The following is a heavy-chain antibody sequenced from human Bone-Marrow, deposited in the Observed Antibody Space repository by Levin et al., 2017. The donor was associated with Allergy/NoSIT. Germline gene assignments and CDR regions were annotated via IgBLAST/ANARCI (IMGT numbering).Heavy chain of an antibody. CDR2: ITNDGSEK. CDR3: ARDRFGITTGLFDY. CDR1: GFLFSSYA. J-gene: IGHJ4*02. V-gene: IGHV3-30*03. D-gene: IGHD1-1*01. Sequence: PGGSLRLSCVTSGFLFSSYAMHWVRQAPGKGLEWVAVITNDGSEKYSADSVTGRFTISRDNSKNTMILEMRSLTTADTAVYYCARDRFGITTGLFDYWGQGTLVTVSS.